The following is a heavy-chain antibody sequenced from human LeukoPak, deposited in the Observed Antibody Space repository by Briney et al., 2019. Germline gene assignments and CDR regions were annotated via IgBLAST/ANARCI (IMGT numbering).Heavy chain of an antibody. CDR3: ATSPGIAEAAGDYFDY. Sequence: GASVKVSCKASGYTFTSYSMNWVRQAPGQGLEWMGWIDTKTGNPTYAQGFTGRFVFSLDTSVRTAYLQISSLEAEDTAVYYCATSPGIAEAAGDYFDYWGQGTLVTVSS. J-gene: IGHJ4*02. D-gene: IGHD6-13*01. V-gene: IGHV7-4-1*02. CDR2: IDTKTGNP. CDR1: GYTFTSYS.